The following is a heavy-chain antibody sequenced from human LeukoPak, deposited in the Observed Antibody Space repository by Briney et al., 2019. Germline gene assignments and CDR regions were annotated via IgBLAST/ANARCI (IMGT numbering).Heavy chain of an antibody. J-gene: IGHJ4*02. CDR3: ARQALLHSGWPPQTDY. CDR2: ISAYNGNT. D-gene: IGHD6-19*01. V-gene: IGHV1-18*04. CDR1: GYTFTSYG. Sequence: ASVKVSCKASGYTFTSYGISWVRQAPGQGLEWMGWISAYNGNTNYAQKLQGRVTMTTDTSTSTAYMELRSLRSDDTAVHYCARQALLHSGWPPQTDYWGQGTLVTVSS.